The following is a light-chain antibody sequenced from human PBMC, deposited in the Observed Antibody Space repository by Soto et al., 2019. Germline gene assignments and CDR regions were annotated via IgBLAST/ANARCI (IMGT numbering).Light chain of an antibody. CDR1: QSVSSNY. V-gene: IGKV3-20*01. Sequence: EIVLTQSPGTLSLSPGERATLSCRTSQSVSSNYLAWYQQKPGQAPRLLIYGASSRATGIPDRFSGSGSGTDFTLTICRLEPEDFAVYYGRQYGMSCWTFGQGTKVEIK. CDR2: GAS. J-gene: IGKJ1*01. CDR3: RQYGMSCWT.